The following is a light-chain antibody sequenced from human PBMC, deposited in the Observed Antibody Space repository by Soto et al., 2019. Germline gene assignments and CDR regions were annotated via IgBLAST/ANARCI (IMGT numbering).Light chain of an antibody. V-gene: IGLV2-8*01. CDR2: EVN. CDR3: NSFAGATHVV. J-gene: IGLJ2*01. Sequence: QSALTQPPSASGSPGQSVTITCTGTSNDVGGYNYVSWYQQHPGKAPKLMIYEVNKRPSGVPDRFSGSKSGNTASLTVSGLQADDEADYYCNSFAGATHVVFGGGTKVTV. CDR1: SNDVGGYNY.